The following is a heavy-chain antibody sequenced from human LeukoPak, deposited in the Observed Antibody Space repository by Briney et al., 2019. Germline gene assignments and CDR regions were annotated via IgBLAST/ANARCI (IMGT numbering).Heavy chain of an antibody. CDR1: GGSFSGYY. Sequence: SETLSLTCAVYGGSFSGYYWSWIRQPPGKGLEWIGEINHSGSTNYNPSLKSRVTISVDTSKNQFSLKLSSVTAADTAVYYCASSSGGYSSSWYLVYWGQGTLVTVSS. CDR3: ASSSGGYSSSWYLVY. V-gene: IGHV4-34*09. CDR2: INHSGST. J-gene: IGHJ4*02. D-gene: IGHD6-13*01.